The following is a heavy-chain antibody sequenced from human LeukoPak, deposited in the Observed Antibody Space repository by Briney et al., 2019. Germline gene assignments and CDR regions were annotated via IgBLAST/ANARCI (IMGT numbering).Heavy chain of an antibody. CDR2: IYYSGST. J-gene: IGHJ3*02. V-gene: IGHV4-39*01. Sequence: SETLSLTCTVSGGSISSSSYYWGWIRQPPGKGLEWIESIYYSGSTYYNPSLKSRVTISVDTSKNQFSLKLSSVTAADTAVYYCARSLDNWNPANAFDIWGQGTMVTVPS. D-gene: IGHD1-1*01. CDR3: ARSLDNWNPANAFDI. CDR1: GGSISSSSYY.